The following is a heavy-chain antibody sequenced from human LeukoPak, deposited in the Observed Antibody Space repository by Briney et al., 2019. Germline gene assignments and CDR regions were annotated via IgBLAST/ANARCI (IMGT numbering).Heavy chain of an antibody. J-gene: IGHJ4*02. CDR2: IYYSGST. V-gene: IGHV4-39*07. CDR3: SRVTPGDYGDDY. Sequence: ASETLSLTCTVSGGSISSSSYYWGWIRQPPGKGLEWIGSIYYSGSTYYNPSLKSRVTISVDTSKNQFSLKLSSVTAADTAVYYCSRVTPGDYGDDYWGQGTLVTVSP. CDR1: GGSISSSSYY. D-gene: IGHD4-17*01.